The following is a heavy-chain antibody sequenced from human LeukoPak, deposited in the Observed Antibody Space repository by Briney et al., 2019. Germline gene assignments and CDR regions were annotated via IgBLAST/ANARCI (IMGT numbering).Heavy chain of an antibody. J-gene: IGHJ4*02. CDR2: IIPILGIA. CDR1: GGTFSNYA. D-gene: IGHD2-21*02. CDR3: ASPRYCGGDCYSFDY. Sequence: SVKVSCKASGGTFSNYAISWVRQAPGQGLEWMGRIIPILGIANYAQKFQGRVTITADKSTSTAYMELSSLRSEDTAVYYCASPRYCGGDCYSFDYWGQGTLVTVSS. V-gene: IGHV1-69*04.